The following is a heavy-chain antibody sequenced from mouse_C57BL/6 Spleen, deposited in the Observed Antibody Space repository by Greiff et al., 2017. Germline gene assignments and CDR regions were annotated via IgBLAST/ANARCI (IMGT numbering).Heavy chain of an antibody. D-gene: IGHD1-1*01. CDR2: ISSGGSYT. J-gene: IGHJ1*03. Sequence: EVQLQESGGDLVKPGGSLKLSCAASGFTFSSYGMSWVRPTPDKRLEWVATISSGGSYTYYPDSVKGRFTISRDNAKNTLYLQMSSLKSEDTAMYYCARHYTLVPIYYGSREWYFDVWGTGTTVTVSS. CDR1: GFTFSSYG. V-gene: IGHV5-6*01. CDR3: ARHYTLVPIYYGSREWYFDV.